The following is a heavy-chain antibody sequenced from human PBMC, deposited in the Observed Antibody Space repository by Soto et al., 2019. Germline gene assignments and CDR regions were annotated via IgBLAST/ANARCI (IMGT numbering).Heavy chain of an antibody. CDR3: ARPPLYSTGGYFDT. D-gene: IGHD6-19*01. V-gene: IGHV3-23*01. J-gene: IGHJ4*02. CDR1: GFTFSDHA. CDR2: SSNDGDRT. Sequence: GGSLRLSCAVSGFTFSDHAMTWVRQAPGKGLEWVSTSSNDGDRTFYADSVKGRFTVSRDRSNNTLYLQMNRLRTEDTAVYFCARPPLYSTGGYFDTWGQGTLVTVSS.